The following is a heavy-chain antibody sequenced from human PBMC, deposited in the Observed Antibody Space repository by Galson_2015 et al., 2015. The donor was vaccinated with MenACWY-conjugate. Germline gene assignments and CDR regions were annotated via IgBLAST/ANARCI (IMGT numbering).Heavy chain of an antibody. CDR3: AKASSTSRHSYYYYGMDV. CDR2: ISGSGGST. Sequence: SLRLSCAASGFTFSSYAMSWVRQAPGKGLEWVSAISGSGGSTYYADSVKGRFTISRDNSKNTLYLQMNSLRAEDTAVYYCAKASSTSRHSYYYYGMDVWGQGTTVTVSS. J-gene: IGHJ6*02. CDR1: GFTFSSYA. V-gene: IGHV3-23*01. D-gene: IGHD2-2*01.